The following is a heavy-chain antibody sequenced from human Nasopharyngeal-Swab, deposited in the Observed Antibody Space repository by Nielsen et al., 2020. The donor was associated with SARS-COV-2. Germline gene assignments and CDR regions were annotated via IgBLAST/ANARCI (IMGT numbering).Heavy chain of an antibody. CDR2: INTNTGNP. V-gene: IGHV7-4-1*02. CDR1: GYTFTSYV. CDR3: ARTPVTYYYYGMDV. D-gene: IGHD5-18*01. J-gene: IGHJ6*02. Sequence: ASVTVSCKASGYTFTSYVMNWVRQAPGQGREWMGWINTNTGNPTYAQGFTGRFVFSLDTSVSTAYLQISSLKAEDTAVYYCARTPVTYYYYGMDVWGQGTTVTVSS.